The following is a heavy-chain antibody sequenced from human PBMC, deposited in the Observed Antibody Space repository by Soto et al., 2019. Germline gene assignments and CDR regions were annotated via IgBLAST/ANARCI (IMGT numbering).Heavy chain of an antibody. Sequence: WASVKVSCKASGYTFTSYDINWVRQATGQGLEWMGWMNPNSGNTGYAQKFQGRVTMTRNTSISTAYMELSSLRSEDAAVYYCARRGVAAAGTLTAFDIWGQGTMVTVSS. J-gene: IGHJ3*02. D-gene: IGHD6-13*01. CDR1: GYTFTSYD. CDR2: MNPNSGNT. V-gene: IGHV1-8*01. CDR3: ARRGVAAAGTLTAFDI.